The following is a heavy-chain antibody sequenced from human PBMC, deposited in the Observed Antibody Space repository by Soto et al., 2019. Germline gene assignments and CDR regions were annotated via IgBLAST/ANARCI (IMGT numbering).Heavy chain of an antibody. CDR2: INHSGST. D-gene: IGHD3-9*01. CDR3: ARGRRRYDILTGYPYYYYMDV. CDR1: GGSFSGYY. J-gene: IGHJ6*03. Sequence: SETLSLTCAVYGGSFSGYYWSWIRQPPGKGLEWIGEINHSGSTNYNPSLKSRVTISVDTSKNQFSLKLSSVTAADTAVYYCARGRRRYDILTGYPYYYYMDVWGKGTTVTVSS. V-gene: IGHV4-34*01.